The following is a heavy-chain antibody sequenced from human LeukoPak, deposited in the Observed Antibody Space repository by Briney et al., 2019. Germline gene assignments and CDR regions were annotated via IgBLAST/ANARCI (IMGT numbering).Heavy chain of an antibody. Sequence: ASVRVSFKASGYTFTSYAMHWVRQAPGQRLEWMGWINAGNGNTKYSQKFQGRVTITRDTSASTAYMELSSLRSEDTAVYYCARVWDGRDYYYGMDVWGQGTTVTVSS. V-gene: IGHV1-3*01. CDR3: ARVWDGRDYYYGMDV. J-gene: IGHJ6*02. CDR2: INAGNGNT. CDR1: GYTFTSYA. D-gene: IGHD1-26*01.